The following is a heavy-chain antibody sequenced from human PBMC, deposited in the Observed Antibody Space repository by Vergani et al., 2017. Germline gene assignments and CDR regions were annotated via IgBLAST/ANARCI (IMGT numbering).Heavy chain of an antibody. D-gene: IGHD1-26*01. Sequence: EVQLVQSGAEVKKPGESLKISCKGSGYSFTSYWIGWVRQMPGKGLKWMGIIYPGDSDTRYSPSFQRQVTISADKSISIAYLQWSILKATDTAMYYWARGVVGAITASYYFDYWGQGPLVTVSS. V-gene: IGHV5-51*03. CDR1: GYSFTSYW. CDR3: ARGVVGAITASYYFDY. CDR2: IYPGDSDT. J-gene: IGHJ4*02.